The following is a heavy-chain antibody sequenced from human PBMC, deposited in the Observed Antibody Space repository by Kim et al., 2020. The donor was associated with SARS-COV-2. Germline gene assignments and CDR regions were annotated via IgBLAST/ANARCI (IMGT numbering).Heavy chain of an antibody. J-gene: IGHJ4*02. CDR3: ARGKYYYYDSSGYYFY. Sequence: SLKSRVNVSVDTSKNQFSLKLGSVTAADTAVYYCARGKYYYYDSSGYYFYWGQGTLVTVSS. D-gene: IGHD3-22*01. V-gene: IGHV4-34*01.